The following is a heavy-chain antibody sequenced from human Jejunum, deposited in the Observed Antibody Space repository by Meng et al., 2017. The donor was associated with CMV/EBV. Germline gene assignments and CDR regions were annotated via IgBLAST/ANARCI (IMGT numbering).Heavy chain of an antibody. D-gene: IGHD3-10*01. Sequence: FTFSNYAMGWVRQAPGKGLEWVSTFSGSDDSTYYADSVKGRFTISRDNSKNTLYLQMNSLRAEDTALYYCAKRRGSGSYYNPIFDYWGQGTLVTVSS. CDR2: FSGSDDST. V-gene: IGHV3-23*01. CDR3: AKRRGSGSYYNPIFDY. J-gene: IGHJ4*02. CDR1: FTFSNYA.